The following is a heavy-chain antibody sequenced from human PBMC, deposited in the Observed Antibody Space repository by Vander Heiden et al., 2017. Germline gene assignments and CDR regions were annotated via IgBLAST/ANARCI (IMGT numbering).Heavy chain of an antibody. CDR3: TRVILSGYSVH. CDR2: MNPISGDT. Sequence: QVQLLPSGAEVTKPAASGKASCKTSGYTFTTFDINWVRQATGQGVEWRGWMNPISGDTGYAQKFQGRVTMTSDTSKSTAYMELSSLGSEDTAVYYCTRVILSGYSVHWGQGTLGTVSP. V-gene: IGHV1-8*01. CDR1: GYTFTTFD. D-gene: IGHD3-9*01. J-gene: IGHJ4*02.